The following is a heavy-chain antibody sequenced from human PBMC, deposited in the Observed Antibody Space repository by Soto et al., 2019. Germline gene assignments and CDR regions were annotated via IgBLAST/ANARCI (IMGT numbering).Heavy chain of an antibody. D-gene: IGHD1-26*01. CDR1: GYTFTSYG. CDR2: ISAYNGNT. Sequence: GASVKVSCKASGYTFTSYGISWVRQAPGQGLEWMGWISAYNGNTNYAQKLQGRVTMTTDTSTSTAYMELSSLRSDDTAVYYCARVSLDYFLILRTPESWFVPWGPGTLVTVSS. V-gene: IGHV1-18*01. CDR3: ARVSLDYFLILRTPESWFVP. J-gene: IGHJ5*02.